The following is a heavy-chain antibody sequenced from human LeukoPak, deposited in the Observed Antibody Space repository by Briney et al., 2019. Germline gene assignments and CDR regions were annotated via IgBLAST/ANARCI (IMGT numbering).Heavy chain of an antibody. CDR2: ISGYNGNT. J-gene: IGHJ5*02. D-gene: IGHD6-19*01. V-gene: IGHV1-18*01. CDR3: ARETGYISGWLPFDP. CDR1: GYTFTSYG. Sequence: ASVKVSCKASGYTFTSYGISWVRQAPGQGLEWMGWISGYNGNTNYAQTLQGRVTMTTDTSTSTAYMELRSLRSDDTAVYYCARETGYISGWLPFDPWGQGTLVTVSS.